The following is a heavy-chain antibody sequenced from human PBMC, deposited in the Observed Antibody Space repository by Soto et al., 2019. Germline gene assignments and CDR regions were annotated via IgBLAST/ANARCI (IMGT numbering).Heavy chain of an antibody. J-gene: IGHJ4*01. CDR3: ASGWFGEFVYYFDY. D-gene: IGHD3-10*01. Sequence: ASVNVSCKASGYTFTSYGISWVRQAPGQGLEWMGWISVYNGNTNYAQKLQGRVTMTTDTSTSTAYMELRSLRSDDTAVYYCASGWFGEFVYYFDYWGQGTLVTVSS. CDR1: GYTFTSYG. V-gene: IGHV1-18*01. CDR2: ISVYNGNT.